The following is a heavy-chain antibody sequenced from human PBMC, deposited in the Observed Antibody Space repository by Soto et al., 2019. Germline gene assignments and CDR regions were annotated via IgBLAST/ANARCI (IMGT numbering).Heavy chain of an antibody. CDR2: IIPIFGTA. D-gene: IGHD5-12*01. CDR3: ARDGLDIVSVGAIAGAFDI. V-gene: IGHV1-69*13. CDR1: GGTFSSYA. J-gene: IGHJ3*02. Sequence: SVKVSCKASGGTFSSYAISWVRQAPGQGLEWMGGIIPIFGTANYAQKFQGRVAITADESTSTAYMELSSLRSEDTAVYYCARDGLDIVSVGAIAGAFDIWGQGTMVTVSS.